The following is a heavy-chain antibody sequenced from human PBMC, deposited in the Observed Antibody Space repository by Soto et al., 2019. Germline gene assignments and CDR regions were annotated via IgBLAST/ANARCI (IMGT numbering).Heavy chain of an antibody. CDR1: NFSISSGYY. CDR2: IYRSGTT. CDR3: ARTHSGSYYSVFNY. J-gene: IGHJ4*02. Sequence: ASETLSLTCVVSNFSISSGYYWGWIRQSPGKGLEWIASIYRSGTTSYNPSLKSRVTIPVDPSKNQFSLMLTAVTAADTAVYYCARTHSGSYYSVFNYWGRGSLVTVSS. D-gene: IGHD1-26*01. V-gene: IGHV4-38-2*01.